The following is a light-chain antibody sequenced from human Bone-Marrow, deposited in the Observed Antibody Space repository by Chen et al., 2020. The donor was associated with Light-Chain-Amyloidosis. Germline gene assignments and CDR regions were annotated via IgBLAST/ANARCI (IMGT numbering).Light chain of an antibody. CDR3: HQSRNLPHT. CDR2: FAS. V-gene: IGKV6-21*01. J-gene: IGKJ2*01. CDR1: QNIGSS. Sequence: EVVLTQSPDFQSVTPKEKVTITCRASQNIGSSLHWYQQKPDQSPKLLIKFASQSFSGVPSRFSGSGSGTDFTLTINSLEAEDVATYFCHQSRNLPHTFGQGTKLEIK.